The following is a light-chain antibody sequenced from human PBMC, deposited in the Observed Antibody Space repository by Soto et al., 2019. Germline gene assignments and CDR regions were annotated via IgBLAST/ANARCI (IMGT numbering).Light chain of an antibody. CDR2: KAA. CDR1: QCISSW. J-gene: IGKJ2*01. Sequence: DIQMTQSPSTLSASVGDRITITCRASQCISSWLAWYQQKPGKAPKLLIYKAASVESGVPSRFRGSGSGTEFTLTISSLQPDDFATYYCQQYNSYSVTFGQGTKLEIK. CDR3: QQYNSYSVT. V-gene: IGKV1-5*03.